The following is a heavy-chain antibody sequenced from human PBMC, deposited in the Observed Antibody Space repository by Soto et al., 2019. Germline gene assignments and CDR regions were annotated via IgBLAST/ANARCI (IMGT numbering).Heavy chain of an antibody. D-gene: IGHD3-10*01. J-gene: IGHJ3*02. V-gene: IGHV1-3*01. Sequence: QVQLVQSGAEVKKPGASVKVSCKASGYTFTSYAMHWVRQAPGQRLEWMGWINAGNGNTKYSQKFQGRVTITRDTSARTAYMELSSLRSEDTAVYYCARPVGSGWARDAFEIWGQGTMVTVSS. CDR3: ARPVGSGWARDAFEI. CDR1: GYTFTSYA. CDR2: INAGNGNT.